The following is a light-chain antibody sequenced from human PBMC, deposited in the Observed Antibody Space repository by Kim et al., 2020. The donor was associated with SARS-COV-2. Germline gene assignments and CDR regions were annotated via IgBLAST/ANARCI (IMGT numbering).Light chain of an antibody. J-gene: IGLJ2*01. CDR3: AAWDDTLNGVV. CDR1: SSNIGSSI. V-gene: IGLV1-44*01. Sequence: QSVLTQPPSASGTPGQKVTISCFGSSSNIGSSIVNWYQQLPGTAPNLLIYSNTQRPSGVPDRFSGSKSGTSASLAISGLQSEDEADYYCAAWDDTLNGVVFGGGTQLTVL. CDR2: SNT.